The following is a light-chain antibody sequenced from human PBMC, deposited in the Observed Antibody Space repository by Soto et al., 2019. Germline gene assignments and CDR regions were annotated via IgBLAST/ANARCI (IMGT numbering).Light chain of an antibody. CDR2: GND. Sequence: QSVLTQPPSVSGAPGQRVTISCTGSSSNIGSGYDVHWYQHLPGTAPKLFIFGNDNRPSGVPDRFSGSKSGTSASLAITGLQTEDEADYYCQSYDSSLSAVVFGGGTKLTV. CDR3: QSYDSSLSAVV. V-gene: IGLV1-40*01. CDR1: SSNIGSGYD. J-gene: IGLJ2*01.